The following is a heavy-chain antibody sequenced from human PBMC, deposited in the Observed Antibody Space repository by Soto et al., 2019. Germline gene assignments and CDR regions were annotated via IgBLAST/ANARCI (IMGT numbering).Heavy chain of an antibody. CDR3: ATAEVDY. J-gene: IGHJ4*02. CDR2: ITSDGKSK. CDR1: GFNFSNHW. V-gene: IGHV3-74*01. Sequence: GGSLRLSCAASGFNFSNHWMHWVRQRPAEGLVWVSRITSDGKSKAYAESVKGRFAISRDNAKNTLYLQMNGLTAEDTAVYYCATAEVDYWGPGTLVTVSS.